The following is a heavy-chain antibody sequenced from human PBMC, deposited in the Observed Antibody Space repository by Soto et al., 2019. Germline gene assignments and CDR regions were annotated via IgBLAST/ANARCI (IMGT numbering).Heavy chain of an antibody. V-gene: IGHV3-23*01. J-gene: IGHJ4*02. CDR1: GFTFSSYA. CDR3: AKDREYGDFFDY. CDR2: ISGSGGST. Sequence: EVQLLESRGGLVQPGGSLRLSCAASGFTFSSYAMSWVRQAPGKGLEWVSAISGSGGSTYYADSVKGRFTISRDNSKNTLYLQMNSLRAEDTAVYYCAKDREYGDFFDYWGQGTLVTVSS. D-gene: IGHD4-17*01.